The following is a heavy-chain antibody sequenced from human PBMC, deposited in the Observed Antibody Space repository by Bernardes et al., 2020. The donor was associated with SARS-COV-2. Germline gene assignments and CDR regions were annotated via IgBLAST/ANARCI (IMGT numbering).Heavy chain of an antibody. CDR3: IMGILEWGDY. V-gene: IGHV3-7*05. D-gene: IGHD3-3*01. CDR2: INPDGSVI. J-gene: IGHJ4*02. Sequence: GGSLRLSRVTSGFTFSRYWMSWVRQAPGKGLEWVANINPDGSVIYYMDFVEGRFAISRDNAKNSLSLQMNSLRDEDTATYYGIMGILEWGDYWGQGTLVTVST. CDR1: GFTFSRYW.